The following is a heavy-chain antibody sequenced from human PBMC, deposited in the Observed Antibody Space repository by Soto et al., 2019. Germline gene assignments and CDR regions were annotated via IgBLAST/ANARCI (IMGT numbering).Heavy chain of an antibody. V-gene: IGHV1-2*02. CDR2: INANSGST. D-gene: IGHD5-18*01. CDR3: ARVGSAMEAFDI. CDR1: GYTFTSYG. J-gene: IGHJ3*02. Sequence: ASVKVSCKASGYTFTSYGISWVRQAPGQGLEWMGWINANSGSTNYAQKFQGRVTMTRDTSISTAYMELSRLTSDDTAVYYCARVGSAMEAFDIWGQGTMVTVSS.